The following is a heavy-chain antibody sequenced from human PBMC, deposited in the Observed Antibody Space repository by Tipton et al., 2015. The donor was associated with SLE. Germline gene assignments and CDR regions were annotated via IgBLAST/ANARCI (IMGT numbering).Heavy chain of an antibody. CDR3: ARLNYDYIWGSYRPWFDP. CDR2: INHGGST. D-gene: IGHD3-16*02. Sequence: GLVKPSETLSLTCAVYGGSFSRYYWSWIRQPPGKGLEWIGEINHGGSTIYNPSLKSRVTISVDTSKNQFSLKLTSVTAADTAVYFCARLNYDYIWGSYRPWFDPWGQGTLVTVSS. J-gene: IGHJ5*02. V-gene: IGHV4-34*01. CDR1: GGSFSRYY.